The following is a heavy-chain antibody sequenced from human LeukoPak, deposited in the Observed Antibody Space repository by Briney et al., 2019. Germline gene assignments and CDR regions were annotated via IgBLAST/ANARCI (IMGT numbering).Heavy chain of an antibody. CDR2: IYHSGST. D-gene: IGHD3-9*01. V-gene: IGHV4-38-2*01. J-gene: IGHJ4*02. CDR1: GYSISSGYY. CDR3: ARVSGLRCFDWLLVY. Sequence: SETLSLTCAVSGYSISSGYYWGWIRQPPGKGLEWIGSIYHSGSTYYNPSLKSRVTISVDTSKNQFSLKLSSVTAADTAVYYCARVSGLRCFDWLLVYWGQGTLVTVSS.